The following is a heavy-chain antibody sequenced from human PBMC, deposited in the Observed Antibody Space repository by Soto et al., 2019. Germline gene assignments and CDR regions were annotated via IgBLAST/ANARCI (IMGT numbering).Heavy chain of an antibody. CDR3: AREMATITEIDY. CDR1: GFTFSTYS. V-gene: IGHV3-48*02. J-gene: IGHJ4*02. CDR2: ISYVGSTI. Sequence: EVQLVESGGGLVQPGGSLRLSCVASGFTFSTYSMNWVRQAPGKGLEWVSYISYVGSTIYYADFVKGRFTISRDDAKNSLYLLMNSLRDEDTAVYYCAREMATITEIDYCGQGTLVTVSS. D-gene: IGHD5-12*01.